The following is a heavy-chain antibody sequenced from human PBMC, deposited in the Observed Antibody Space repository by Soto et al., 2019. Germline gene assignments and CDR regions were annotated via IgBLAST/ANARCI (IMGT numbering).Heavy chain of an antibody. D-gene: IGHD3-10*01. V-gene: IGHV1-3*01. CDR3: ARAQGSLTMVRPPGY. CDR2: INAGNGNT. CDR1: GYTFTSYA. J-gene: IGHJ4*02. Sequence: GASVKVSCKASGYTFTSYAMHWVRQAPGQRLEWMGWINAGNGNTKYSQKFQGRVTITRDTSASTAYMELSSLRSEDTAVYYCARAQGSLTMVRPPGYWGQGTLVIVSS.